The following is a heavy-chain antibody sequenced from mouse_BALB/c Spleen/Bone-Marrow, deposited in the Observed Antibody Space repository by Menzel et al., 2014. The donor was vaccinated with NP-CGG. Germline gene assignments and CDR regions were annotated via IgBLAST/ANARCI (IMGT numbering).Heavy chain of an antibody. CDR3: ASHYYDSSPFAY. Sequence: VQLKESGGGLVQPGGSLKLSCAASGFTFSSYTMSWVRQTPEKRLVWVAYISNGGGSIYYPDTVKGRFTISRDNDKNTLYLQMSILKSEDTAMYYCASHYYDSSPFAYWGQGTLVTVFA. D-gene: IGHD1-1*01. CDR1: GFTFSSYT. V-gene: IGHV5-12-2*01. CDR2: ISNGGGSI. J-gene: IGHJ3*01.